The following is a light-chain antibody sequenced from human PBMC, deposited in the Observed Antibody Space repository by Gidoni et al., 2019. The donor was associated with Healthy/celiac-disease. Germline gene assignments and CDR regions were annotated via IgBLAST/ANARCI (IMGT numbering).Light chain of an antibody. CDR3: QQSYSTPYT. V-gene: IGKV1-39*01. J-gene: IGKJ2*01. CDR1: QSISSY. Sequence: IQMTHSPSSLSASVGDRVTITCRASQSISSYLNWYQQKPGKAPQLLIYAASSLQSGVPSRFSGSGSGTDFTLTISSLQPEDFATYYCQQSYSTPYTFGQGTKLEIK. CDR2: AAS.